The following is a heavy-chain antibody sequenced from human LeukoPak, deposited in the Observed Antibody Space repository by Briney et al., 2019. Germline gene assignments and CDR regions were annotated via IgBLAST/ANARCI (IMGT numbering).Heavy chain of an antibody. J-gene: IGHJ4*02. CDR2: IIPIFGTA. V-gene: IGHV1-69*05. Sequence: SVKVSCKASGGTFSSYAISWVRQAPGQGLEWMGGIIPIFGTANYAQKFQCRVTITTDESTSTAYMELSSLRSEDTAVYYCARARYDFWSGRHQSGYQDWGQGTLVTVSS. CDR1: GGTFSSYA. D-gene: IGHD3-3*01. CDR3: ARARYDFWSGRHQSGYQD.